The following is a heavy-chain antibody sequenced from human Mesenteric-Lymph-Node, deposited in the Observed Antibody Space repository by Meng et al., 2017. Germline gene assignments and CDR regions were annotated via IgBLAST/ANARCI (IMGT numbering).Heavy chain of an antibody. Sequence: SETLSLTCTVSGGSISSGSYYWSWIRQPAGKGLEWIGRIYTSGSTNYNPSLKSRVTISVDTSKNQFSLKLSSVTAADTAVYYCARDTGYDYVWGSYRADAFDIWGQGTMVTVSS. D-gene: IGHD3-16*02. V-gene: IGHV4-61*02. CDR1: GGSISSGSYY. CDR2: IYTSGST. J-gene: IGHJ3*02. CDR3: ARDTGYDYVWGSYRADAFDI.